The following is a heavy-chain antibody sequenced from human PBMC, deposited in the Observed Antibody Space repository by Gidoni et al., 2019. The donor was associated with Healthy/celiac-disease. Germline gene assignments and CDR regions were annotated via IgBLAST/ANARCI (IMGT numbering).Heavy chain of an antibody. Sequence: QVQLVQSGAEVKKPGASVRVSCRASGYTFTSYYLHWVRQAPGQGLEWMGIINPSGGSTSYAQKFQGRVTMTRDTSTSTVYMELGSLRSEDTAVYYCARTSERTFGVVIMGWFDPWGQGTLVTVSS. CDR3: ARTSERTFGVVIMGWFDP. CDR2: INPSGGST. CDR1: GYTFTSYY. J-gene: IGHJ5*02. D-gene: IGHD3-3*01. V-gene: IGHV1-46*01.